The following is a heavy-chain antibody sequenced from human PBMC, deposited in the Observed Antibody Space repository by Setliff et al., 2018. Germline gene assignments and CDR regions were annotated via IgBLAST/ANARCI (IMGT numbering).Heavy chain of an antibody. CDR2: VYYNGAA. D-gene: IGHD5-12*01. Sequence: SETLSLTCTVSGGSLSTYYWSWIRQSPGRGLEYIGYVYYNGAADYCPSLKSRVTLSVDTSKNQFSLKLTSVTAADTAVYYCARGGTFRYFDYWGQGTPVTVSS. CDR3: ARGGTFRYFDY. CDR1: GGSLSTYY. J-gene: IGHJ4*02. V-gene: IGHV4-59*01.